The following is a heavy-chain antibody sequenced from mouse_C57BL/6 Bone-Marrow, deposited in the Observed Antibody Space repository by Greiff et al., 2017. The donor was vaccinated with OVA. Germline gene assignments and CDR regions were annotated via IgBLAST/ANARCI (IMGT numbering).Heavy chain of an antibody. J-gene: IGHJ1*03. CDR3: ASDSKGWYVDV. Sequence: VQLQQSGPVLVKPGASVKMSCKASGYTFTDYYMNWVKQSHGKSLEWIGVINPYNGGTSYNQKFKGKATLTVDKSSSTAYMELNSLTSEDSAVYYCASDSKGWYVDVWGTGTTVTVSS. V-gene: IGHV1-19*01. CDR2: INPYNGGT. CDR1: GYTFTDYY. D-gene: IGHD2-5*01.